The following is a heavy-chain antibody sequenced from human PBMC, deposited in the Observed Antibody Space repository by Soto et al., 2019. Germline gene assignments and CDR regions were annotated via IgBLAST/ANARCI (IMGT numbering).Heavy chain of an antibody. CDR3: ARLEVWRLRCGGFDY. D-gene: IGHD2-21*01. Sequence: TSETLSLTCAVSGGSISSGGYSWSWIRQPPGKGLEWIGHIYYSGSTYYNPSLKSRITISVDTSKNQFSLKLSSVTAADTAVYYCARLEVWRLRCGGFDYWGQGTLVTVSS. CDR1: GGSISSGGYS. J-gene: IGHJ4*02. CDR2: IYYSGST. V-gene: IGHV4-30-2*05.